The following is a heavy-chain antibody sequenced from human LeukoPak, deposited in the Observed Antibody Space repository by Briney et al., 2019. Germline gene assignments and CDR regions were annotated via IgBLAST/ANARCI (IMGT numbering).Heavy chain of an antibody. CDR3: AKAAVAGVLYNWFDP. J-gene: IGHJ5*02. CDR2: ISYDGSNK. D-gene: IGHD6-19*01. Sequence: GGSLRLSCAASGFTFSSYGMHWVRQAPGKGLEWVAVISYDGSNKYYADSVKGRFTISRDNSKNTLHLQMNSLRAEDTAVYYCAKAAVAGVLYNWFDPWGQGTLVTVSS. V-gene: IGHV3-30*18. CDR1: GFTFSSYG.